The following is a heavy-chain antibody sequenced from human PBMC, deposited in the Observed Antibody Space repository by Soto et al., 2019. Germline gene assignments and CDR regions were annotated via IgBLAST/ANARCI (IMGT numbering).Heavy chain of an antibody. Sequence: QLQLQESGPGLVKPSETLSLTCTVSGGSISSSSYYWGWIRQPPGKGLEWIGSIYYSGSTYYNPSLKSRVTISVDTSKNQFSLKLSSVTAADTAVYYCASLRFLEWSGKYYYYGMDVWGQGTTVTVSS. CDR1: GGSISSSSYY. CDR3: ASLRFLEWSGKYYYYGMDV. CDR2: IYYSGST. V-gene: IGHV4-39*01. D-gene: IGHD3-3*01. J-gene: IGHJ6*02.